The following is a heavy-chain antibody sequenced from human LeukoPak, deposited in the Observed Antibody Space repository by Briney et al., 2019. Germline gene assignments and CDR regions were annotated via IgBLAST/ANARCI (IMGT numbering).Heavy chain of an antibody. V-gene: IGHV4-4*07. Sequence: PSETLSLTCTVSGGSISSYYWSWIRQPAGKGLEWIGRIYTSGSTNYNPSLKSRVTMSVDTSKNQFSLKLSSVTAADTAVYYCARDPGYDYVWGSYRSHGFDIWGQGTMVTVSS. J-gene: IGHJ3*02. CDR2: IYTSGST. CDR3: ARDPGYDYVWGSYRSHGFDI. CDR1: GGSISSYY. D-gene: IGHD3-16*02.